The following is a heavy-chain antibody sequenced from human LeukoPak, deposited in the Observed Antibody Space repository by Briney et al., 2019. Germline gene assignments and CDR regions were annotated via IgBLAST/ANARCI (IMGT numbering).Heavy chain of an antibody. D-gene: IGHD1-14*01. V-gene: IGHV3-30*18. Sequence: QPGRSLRLSCAASGFTFSSYGMHWVRQAPGKGLEWVAVISYDGSNKFYPDSVKGRFTISRDNSNLYLQMNSLRAEDTAVYYCAKDGRKWQEPLESWGQGTLVIVSS. CDR2: ISYDGSNK. CDR1: GFTFSSYG. CDR3: AKDGRKWQEPLES. J-gene: IGHJ4*02.